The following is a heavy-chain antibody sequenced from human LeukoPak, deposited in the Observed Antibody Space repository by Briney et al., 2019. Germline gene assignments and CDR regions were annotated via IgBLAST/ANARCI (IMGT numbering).Heavy chain of an antibody. J-gene: IGHJ5*02. CDR2: IYPGDSDT. D-gene: IGHD3-10*01. CDR3: ARRGKRGFPMVRGVKKYGFDP. V-gene: IGHV5-51*01. CDR1: GYSFTSYW. Sequence: GESLKISCKGSGYSFTSYWTGWVRQMPGKGLEWMGIIYPGDSDTRYSPSFQGQVTISADKSISTAYLQWSSLKASDTAMYSCARRGKRGFPMVRGVKKYGFDPWGQGTLVTVPS.